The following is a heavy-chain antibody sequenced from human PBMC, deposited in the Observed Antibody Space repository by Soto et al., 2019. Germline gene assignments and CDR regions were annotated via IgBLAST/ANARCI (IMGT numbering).Heavy chain of an antibody. CDR1: DDSFSTYY. J-gene: IGHJ4*02. D-gene: IGHD1-26*01. CDR2: IYTSGST. Sequence: SQTLPLTCCVSDDSFSTYYWTWIRQPAGKGLEWIGRIYTSGSTNYNPSLKSRVAMSVDTSKNQFSLSLKSVTAADTAVYYCARSAGSFNLDYWGQGALVTVSS. V-gene: IGHV4-4*07. CDR3: ARSAGSFNLDY.